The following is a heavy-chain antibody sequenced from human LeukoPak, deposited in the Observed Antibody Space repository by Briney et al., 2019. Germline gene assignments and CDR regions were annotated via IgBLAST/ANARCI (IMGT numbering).Heavy chain of an antibody. Sequence: GASVKVSCKASGYTFTRNYVHWVRPAPREGVEWMGWIKPDSGNTKYAQNFQGRVTMTSDTSIGTAYMELSSLTSDDTAVYYCSTDNTYHDWGQGTLVTVSS. CDR1: GYTFTRNY. D-gene: IGHD1-14*01. CDR3: STDNTYHD. CDR2: IKPDSGNT. V-gene: IGHV1-2*02. J-gene: IGHJ4*02.